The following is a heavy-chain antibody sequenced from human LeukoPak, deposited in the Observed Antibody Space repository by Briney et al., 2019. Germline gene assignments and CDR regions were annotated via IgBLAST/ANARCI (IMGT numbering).Heavy chain of an antibody. Sequence: NPSETLSLTCAVYGGSFSGYYWSWIRQPPGKGLEWIGEINHSGSTNYNPSLKSRVTISVDTSKNQFSLKLSSVPAADTAVYYCARGGYYDFWSGYNWFDSWGQGTLVTVSS. CDR3: ARGGYYDFWSGYNWFDS. CDR1: GGSFSGYY. D-gene: IGHD3-3*01. V-gene: IGHV4-34*01. CDR2: INHSGST. J-gene: IGHJ5*01.